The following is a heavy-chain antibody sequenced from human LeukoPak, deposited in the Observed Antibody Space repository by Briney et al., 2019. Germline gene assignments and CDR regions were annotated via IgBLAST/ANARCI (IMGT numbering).Heavy chain of an antibody. CDR1: GFTFSSYG. J-gene: IGHJ4*02. CDR3: AKDPEPLSTYDSSGYYPY. CDR2: IRYDGSNK. D-gene: IGHD3-22*01. Sequence: GGSLRLSCAASGFTFSSYGMHWVRQAPGKGLEWVAFIRYDGSNKYYADSVKGRFTISRDNSKNTLYLQMNSLRAEDTAVYYCAKDPEPLSTYDSSGYYPYWGQGTLVTVSS. V-gene: IGHV3-30*02.